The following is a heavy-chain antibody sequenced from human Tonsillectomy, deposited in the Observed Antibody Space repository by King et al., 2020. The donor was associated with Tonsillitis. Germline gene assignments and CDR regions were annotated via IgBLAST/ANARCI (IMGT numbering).Heavy chain of an antibody. CDR1: EATFNNYG. CDR2: INPLYGTA. Sequence: QLVQSGAGVKKPGSLVKVSCKASEATFNNYGISWVRQAPGEGLEGMGGINPLYGTATYAQKFQGRVTITADRSTSTAYMELSSLRSEDTAVYYCARELNYWFDPWGQGTLVTVSS. CDR3: ARELNYWFDP. J-gene: IGHJ5*02. D-gene: IGHD3-10*01. V-gene: IGHV1-69*06.